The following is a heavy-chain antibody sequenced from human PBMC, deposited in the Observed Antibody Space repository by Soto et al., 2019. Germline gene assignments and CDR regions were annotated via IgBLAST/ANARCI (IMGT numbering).Heavy chain of an antibody. J-gene: IGHJ4*02. CDR3: ARVYSGYDDLGY. CDR2: MNPNSGNT. Sequence: ASVKVSCKASGYTFTSYDINWVRQATGQGLEWMGWMNPNSGNTGYAQKFQGRVTMTRNTSISTAYMELSSLRSEDTAVYYCARVYSGYDDLGYWGQGTLVTVSS. CDR1: GYTFTSYD. V-gene: IGHV1-8*01. D-gene: IGHD5-12*01.